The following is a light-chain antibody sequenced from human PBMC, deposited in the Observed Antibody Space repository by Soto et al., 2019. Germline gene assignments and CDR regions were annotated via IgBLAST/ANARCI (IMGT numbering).Light chain of an antibody. CDR2: EVS. V-gene: IGLV2-8*01. J-gene: IGLJ1*01. CDR3: SSYAGSNSYV. Sequence: QSALTQPPSASGSPGQSVTISCTGTSSDVGGYNYVSWYQQHPGKASKLMMYEVSKRPSGVPDRFSGSKSGNTASLTVSGLQAEDEADYYCSSYAGSNSYVFGTGTKLTVL. CDR1: SSDVGGYNY.